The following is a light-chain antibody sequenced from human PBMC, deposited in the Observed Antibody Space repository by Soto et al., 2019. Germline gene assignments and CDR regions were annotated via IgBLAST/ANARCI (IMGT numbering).Light chain of an antibody. CDR3: QQYDSSPWT. CDR2: GAS. CDR1: QSVSSSY. Sequence: EIVLTQSPGTLSLSPGERATLSCRASQSVSSSYLAWYQQKPGQAPRLLIYGASSRAPGIPDRFSGSGSGTGFTLTISRLEPEDFAVYYCQQYDSSPWTFGQGTKVDIK. V-gene: IGKV3-20*01. J-gene: IGKJ1*01.